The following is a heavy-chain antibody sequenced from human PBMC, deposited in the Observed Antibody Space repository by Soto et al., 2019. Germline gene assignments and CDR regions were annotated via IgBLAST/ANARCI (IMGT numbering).Heavy chain of an antibody. J-gene: IGHJ6*02. Sequence: ASVKVSCKASRYTFTNFYIHWLRQAPGQGLEWMGIINPSGGSTTYPQKFQGRVTMTRDTSTSTVHMELITLRSEDTAVYYCARSQVGRLLDVWGQGTTVTVSS. D-gene: IGHD1-26*01. CDR1: RYTFTNFY. V-gene: IGHV1-46*01. CDR3: ARSQVGRLLDV. CDR2: INPSGGST.